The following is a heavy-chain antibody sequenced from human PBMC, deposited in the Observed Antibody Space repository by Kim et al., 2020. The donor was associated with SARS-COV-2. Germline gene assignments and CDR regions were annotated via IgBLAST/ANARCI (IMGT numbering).Heavy chain of an antibody. J-gene: IGHJ4*02. CDR2: INPGDGST. Sequence: ASVKVSCKASGYTFTRYDIHWVRQAPGQGLEWMAVINPGDGSTDYAEKFQGRVTLTRDTSTSTVYMELRSLRSEDTAVFYCAGQRAFYSSGWYYFVFWGQ. CDR3: AGQRAFYSSGWYYFVF. D-gene: IGHD6-19*01. CDR1: GYTFTRYD. V-gene: IGHV1-46*01.